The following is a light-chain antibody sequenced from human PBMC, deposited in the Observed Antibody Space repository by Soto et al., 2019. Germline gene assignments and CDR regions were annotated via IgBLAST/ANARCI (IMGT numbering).Light chain of an antibody. V-gene: IGLV2-14*01. Sequence: QSVLTQPASVSGSPGQPITISCTGTRTDVGGYNYVSWYQQHPGKAPRVMIYEVSNRPSGVSNRFSGSKSDNTASLTISGLQAEDEADYYCCSYVSSKTYVFGTGTKVTVL. CDR1: RTDVGGYNY. J-gene: IGLJ1*01. CDR2: EVS. CDR3: CSYVSSKTYV.